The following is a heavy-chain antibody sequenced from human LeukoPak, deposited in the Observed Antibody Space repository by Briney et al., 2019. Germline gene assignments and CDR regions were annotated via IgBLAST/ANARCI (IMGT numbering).Heavy chain of an antibody. J-gene: IGHJ5*02. CDR1: GFSISSGDY. D-gene: IGHD2-2*02. V-gene: IGHV4-38-2*01. CDR2: IYHTGTT. CDR3: ARLGCGSTSCYKIWFDP. Sequence: KPSETLSLTCAVSGFSISSGDYWGWIRQPPGEGLEWIGTIYHTGTTYYNPSLKSRVTIPVDTSSNQFYLRLSSVTAADTAVYYCARLGCGSTSCYKIWFDPWGQGTLVTVSS.